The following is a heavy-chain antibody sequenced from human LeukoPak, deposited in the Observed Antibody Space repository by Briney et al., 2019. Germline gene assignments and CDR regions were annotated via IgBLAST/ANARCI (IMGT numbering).Heavy chain of an antibody. CDR1: GGSISSGGYS. V-gene: IGHV4-30-2*01. CDR3: ARVDSSGWYFDY. Sequence: SETLSLTCAVSGGSISSGGYSWSWIRQPPGKGLEWIGEISHSGSTNYNPSLKSRVTISVDTSKNQFSLKLSSVTAADTAVYYCARVDSSGWYFDYWGQGTLVIVSS. D-gene: IGHD6-19*01. J-gene: IGHJ4*02. CDR2: ISHSGST.